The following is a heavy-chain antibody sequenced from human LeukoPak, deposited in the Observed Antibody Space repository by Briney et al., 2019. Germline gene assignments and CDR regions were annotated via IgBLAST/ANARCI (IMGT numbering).Heavy chain of an antibody. Sequence: GGSLRLSCAASGFTFNNYAMNWVRQAPGKGLEWVSVISGSGGTTYYADSVKGRFTISRDNSKNTLYLQMNSLRAEDTAVYYCAKDRTVGASYWYFDLWGRGTLVTVSS. CDR3: AKDRTVGASYWYFDL. J-gene: IGHJ2*01. CDR2: ISGSGGTT. V-gene: IGHV3-23*01. CDR1: GFTFNNYA. D-gene: IGHD1-26*01.